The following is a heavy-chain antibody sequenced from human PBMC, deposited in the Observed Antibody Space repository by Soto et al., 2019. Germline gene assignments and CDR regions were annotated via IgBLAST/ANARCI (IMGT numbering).Heavy chain of an antibody. Sequence: PSETLSLTCAVSGYSISSGYYWGWIRQPPGKGLEWIGSIYHSGSTYYNPSLKSRVTISVDTSKNQFSLKLSSVTAADTAVYYCARGVMVELRRGHQNWFDPWGQGTLVTVSS. J-gene: IGHJ5*02. CDR1: GYSISSGYY. V-gene: IGHV4-38-2*01. CDR2: IYHSGST. CDR3: ARGVMVELRRGHQNWFDP. D-gene: IGHD1-7*01.